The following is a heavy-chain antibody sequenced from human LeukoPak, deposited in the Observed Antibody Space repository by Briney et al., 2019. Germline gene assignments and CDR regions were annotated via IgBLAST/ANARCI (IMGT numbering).Heavy chain of an antibody. CDR2: IYYSGST. J-gene: IGHJ3*02. Sequence: SETLSLTCDVYGGSISSYYWSWIRQPPGKGLEWIGYIYYSGSTNCNPSVKSRVAMSVDTSKKQFSLKLSSLTAADTAVYYCARGGTAVIAPYAFDIWGQGTMVTVSS. CDR3: ARGGTAVIAPYAFDI. D-gene: IGHD4-23*01. V-gene: IGHV4-59*01. CDR1: GGSISSYY.